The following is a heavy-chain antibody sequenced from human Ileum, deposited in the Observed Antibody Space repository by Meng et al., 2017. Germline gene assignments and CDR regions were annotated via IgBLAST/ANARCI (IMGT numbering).Heavy chain of an antibody. V-gene: IGHV4-30-4*01. CDR2: IYYSGST. D-gene: IGHD2-15*01. CDR3: ARDRGGSYYFDY. J-gene: IGHJ4*02. Sequence: QVELQESGPGRGKSAQTRSRTGTVSGGSISIGDYYWSWVRQPPGKGLEWIGYIYYSGSTYYNPSLKSRAIMSVDTSKNHFSLKLSSVTAADTAVYYCARDRGGSYYFDYWGQGTLVTVSS. CDR1: GGSISIGDYY.